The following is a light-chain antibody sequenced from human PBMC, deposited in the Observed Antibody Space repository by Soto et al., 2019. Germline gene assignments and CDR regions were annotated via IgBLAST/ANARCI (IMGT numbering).Light chain of an antibody. J-gene: IGLJ1*01. CDR3: SSYTTTNTYV. CDR1: SSDVGGYNY. V-gene: IGLV2-14*01. Sequence: QSALTRPASVTGSPGQSITISCTGTSSDVGGYNYVSWYQQHPGKAPKLLIYEVSYRPSGVSNRFSGAKSGNTASLTISGLQAEDEADYYCSSYTTTNTYVFGTGTKVTVL. CDR2: EVS.